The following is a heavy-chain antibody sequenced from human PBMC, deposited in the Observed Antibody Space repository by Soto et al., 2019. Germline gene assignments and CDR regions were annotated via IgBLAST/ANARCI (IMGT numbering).Heavy chain of an antibody. V-gene: IGHV3-33*01. CDR3: ARDAGQLAVIPYFDY. CDR2: VWHDESKI. CDR1: GFTFSSYP. D-gene: IGHD3-22*01. J-gene: IGHJ4*02. Sequence: GGSLRLSCAASGFTFSSYPMHWVRQAPGKGLEWVAIVWHDESKIYYADSVKGRFTISRDNSKNTLYLQMNSLSAEDTAVYYCARDAGQLAVIPYFDYWGQGT.